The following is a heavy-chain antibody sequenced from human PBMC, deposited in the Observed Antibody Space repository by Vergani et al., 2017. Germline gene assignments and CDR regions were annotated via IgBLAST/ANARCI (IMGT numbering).Heavy chain of an antibody. D-gene: IGHD2-21*02. CDR1: AGTFSSYA. CDR2: IIPIFGTA. Sequence: QVQLVQSGAEVKKPGSSVKVSCKASAGTFSSYAISWVRQAPGQGLEWMGRIIPIFGTANYAQKFQGRVTITADESTSTAYMELSSMRSEDTAVYYCARLGGAYCGGDCSSNWFDPWGQGTLVTVSS. J-gene: IGHJ5*02. CDR3: ARLGGAYCGGDCSSNWFDP. V-gene: IGHV1-69*13.